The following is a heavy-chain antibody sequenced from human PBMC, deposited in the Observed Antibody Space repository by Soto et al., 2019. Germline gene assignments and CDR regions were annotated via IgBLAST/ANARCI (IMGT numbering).Heavy chain of an antibody. Sequence: SETLSLTCAVYGGSFSGYYWSWIRQPPGKGLEWIGEINHSGSTNYNPSLKSRVTISVDTSKNQFSLKLSSVTAADTAVYYCARVRTTVTSVFDYWGQGTLVTVSS. J-gene: IGHJ4*02. CDR3: ARVRTTVTSVFDY. CDR1: GGSFSGYY. D-gene: IGHD4-17*01. V-gene: IGHV4-34*01. CDR2: INHSGST.